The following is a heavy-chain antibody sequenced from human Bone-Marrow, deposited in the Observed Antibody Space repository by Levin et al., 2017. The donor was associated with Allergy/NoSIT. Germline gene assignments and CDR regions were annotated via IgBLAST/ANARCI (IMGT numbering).Heavy chain of an antibody. Sequence: SGGSLRLSCAASGFRFSGYAMHWVRQAPGRGLEWVALIWNDGSNAYYGDSMKGRFTISRDNSKNTLYLEMSSLRAEDTGIYRCARLNYGDALDYWGQGTLVTVSS. D-gene: IGHD4-17*01. CDR1: GFRFSGYA. CDR2: IWNDGSNA. J-gene: IGHJ4*02. CDR3: ARLNYGDALDY. V-gene: IGHV3-33*01.